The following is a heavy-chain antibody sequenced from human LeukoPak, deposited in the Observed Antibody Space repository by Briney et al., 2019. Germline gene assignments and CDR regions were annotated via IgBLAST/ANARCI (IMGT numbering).Heavy chain of an antibody. Sequence: GGSLRLSCAASGFTHSSYWMHWVRQVPGKGLVWVSRIKSDGRITWYADSVKGRFTISRDNAKNTVYLEMNSLRVEDTAVYYCAKLAKYFYGWETYYFFEHWGQGTPVTASS. J-gene: IGHJ4*02. CDR3: AKLAKYFYGWETYYFFEH. CDR1: GFTHSSYW. D-gene: IGHD3-10*01. CDR2: IKSDGRIT. V-gene: IGHV3-74*01.